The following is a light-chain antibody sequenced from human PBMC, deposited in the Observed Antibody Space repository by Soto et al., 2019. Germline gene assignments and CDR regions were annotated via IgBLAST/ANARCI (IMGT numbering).Light chain of an antibody. J-gene: IGKJ1*01. V-gene: IGKV1-5*03. CDR1: QSISTW. Sequence: IQMTQSPSTLSASVGDRVTITCRASQSISTWVAWYQQKPGKAPSLLIYRASDLESGVPSRFSGSGSGTEFTLTISSLQPDDFATYYCLQYDTFWTFGQGTKVELK. CDR2: RAS. CDR3: LQYDTFWT.